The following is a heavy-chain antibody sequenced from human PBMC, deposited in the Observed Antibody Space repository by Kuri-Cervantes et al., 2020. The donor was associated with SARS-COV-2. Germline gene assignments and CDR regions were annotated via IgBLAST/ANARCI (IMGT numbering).Heavy chain of an antibody. J-gene: IGHJ3*01. CDR1: GGSISSYY. CDR3: ATSRTPDAFDV. V-gene: IGHV4-59*01. Sequence: GSLRLSCTVSGGSISSYYWSWIRQPPGKGLEWIGYIYYSGSTNYNPSLKSRVTISVDTSKNQFSLKLSSVTAADTAVYYCATSRTPDAFDVWGQGTMVTVSS. CDR2: IYYSGST. D-gene: IGHD1-1*01.